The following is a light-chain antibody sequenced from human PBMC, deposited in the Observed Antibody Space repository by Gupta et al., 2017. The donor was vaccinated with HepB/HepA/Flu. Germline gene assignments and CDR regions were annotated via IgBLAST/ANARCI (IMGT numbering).Light chain of an antibody. Sequence: EIVMTQSPATLAVSPGERATLSCRARQYVSTNLAWYQQRPGQAPRLLIYGASTRATGIPARFSGSGSGTEFTLTISSLQSEDSAVYYCQQYNNWLPITFGPGTKVNIK. CDR2: GAS. V-gene: IGKV3-15*01. CDR1: QYVSTN. CDR3: QQYNNWLPIT. J-gene: IGKJ3*01.